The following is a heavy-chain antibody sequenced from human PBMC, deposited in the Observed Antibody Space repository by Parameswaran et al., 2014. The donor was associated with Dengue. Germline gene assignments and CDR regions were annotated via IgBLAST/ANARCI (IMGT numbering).Heavy chain of an antibody. CDR1: GFTFDDYA. Sequence: GRSLKISCAASGFTFDDYAMHWVRQAPGKGLEWVSGISWNSGSIGYADSVKGRFTISRDNAKNSLYLQMNSLRAEDTALYYCAKASGGYYYGSGSSNWGQGTLVTVSS. CDR2: ISWNSGSI. V-gene: IGHV3-9*01. D-gene: IGHD3-10*01. CDR3: AKASGGYYYGSGSSN. J-gene: IGHJ4*02.